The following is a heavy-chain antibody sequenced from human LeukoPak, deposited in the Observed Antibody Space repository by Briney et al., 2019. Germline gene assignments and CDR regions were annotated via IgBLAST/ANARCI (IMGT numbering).Heavy chain of an antibody. J-gene: IGHJ3*02. V-gene: IGHV4-39*07. CDR1: GGSISSSSYY. CDR3: AREMSGMNAFDI. Sequence: PSETLSLTCTVAGGSISSSSYYWGWIRQPPGKGLEWIGSFYYSGSTYYNPSLKSRVTISVDTSKNQFSLKLSSVTAADTAVYYCAREMSGMNAFDIWGQGTMVTVSS. CDR2: FYYSGST.